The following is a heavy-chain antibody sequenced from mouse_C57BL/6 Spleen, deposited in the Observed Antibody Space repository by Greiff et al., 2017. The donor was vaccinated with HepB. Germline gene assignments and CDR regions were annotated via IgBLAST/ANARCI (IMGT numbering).Heavy chain of an antibody. CDR2: ISSGSSTI. CDR3: ARPLYDGYAMDY. V-gene: IGHV5-17*01. D-gene: IGHD2-12*01. CDR1: GFTFSDYG. J-gene: IGHJ4*01. Sequence: DVKLVESGGGLVKPGGSLKLSCAASGFTFSDYGMHWVRQAPEKGLEWVAYISSGSSTIYYADTVKGRFTISRDNAKNTLFLQMTSLRSEDTAMYYCARPLYDGYAMDYWGQGTSVTVSS.